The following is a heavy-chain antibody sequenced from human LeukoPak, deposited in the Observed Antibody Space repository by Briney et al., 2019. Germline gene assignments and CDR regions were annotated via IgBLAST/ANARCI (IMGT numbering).Heavy chain of an antibody. CDR1: GYTFTSYG. Sequence: VASVKVSCKASGYTFTSYGISWVRQAPGQGLEWMGWISAYNGNTNYAQKLQGRVTMTTDTSTSTAYMELRSLRSDDTAVYYCARDRWYAGAIPDYYMDVWGKGTTVTVSS. J-gene: IGHJ6*03. V-gene: IGHV1-18*01. D-gene: IGHD1-26*01. CDR2: ISAYNGNT. CDR3: ARDRWYAGAIPDYYMDV.